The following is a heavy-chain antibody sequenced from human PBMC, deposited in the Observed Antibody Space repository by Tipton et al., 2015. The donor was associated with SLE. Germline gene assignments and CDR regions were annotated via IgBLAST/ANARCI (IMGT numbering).Heavy chain of an antibody. J-gene: IGHJ6*03. Sequence: SLRLSCAASGFTFSDQYMSWICQAPGKGLEWVSYISDSGSTIYYADSVEGRFTMSRDNAKNSLNLQMNSLRVEDTAVYYCARMGARYYYYMDVWGKGTTVTVSS. CDR3: ARMGARYYYYMDV. CDR1: GFTFSDQY. V-gene: IGHV3-11*01. CDR2: ISDSGSTI.